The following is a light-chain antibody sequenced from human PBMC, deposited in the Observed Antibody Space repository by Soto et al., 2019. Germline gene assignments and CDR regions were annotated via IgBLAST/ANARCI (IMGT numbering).Light chain of an antibody. Sequence: DILMTLSPSSLSASVGDRVTITCRASQTVSTHLNWYQQKPGKAPNVLIYAASTLPTGVPSRFSGSGSGTNFTLTITPLHPEDYATYYCQQSYGIPRTFGQGTKVEVK. CDR3: QQSYGIPRT. CDR2: AAS. V-gene: IGKV1-39*01. J-gene: IGKJ1*01. CDR1: QTVSTH.